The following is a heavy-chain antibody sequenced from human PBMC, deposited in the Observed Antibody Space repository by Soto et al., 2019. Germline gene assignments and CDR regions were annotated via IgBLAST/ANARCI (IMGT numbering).Heavy chain of an antibody. CDR1: GGSISSGGYY. J-gene: IGHJ4*02. Sequence: PSETLSLTCTVSGGSISSGGYYWSWIRQHPGKGLEWIGYIYYSGSTNYNPSLKSRVTISVDTSKNQFSLKLNSVTAADTAVYYCAAGGGLPRYYWGQGTLVTVSS. CDR2: IYYSGST. CDR3: AAGGGLPRYY. D-gene: IGHD5-12*01. V-gene: IGHV4-61*08.